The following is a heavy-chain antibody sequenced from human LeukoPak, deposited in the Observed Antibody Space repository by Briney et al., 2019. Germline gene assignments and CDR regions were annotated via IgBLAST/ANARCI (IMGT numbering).Heavy chain of an antibody. Sequence: GGSLRLSCAASGFTFSSYSMNWVRQAPGKGLEWVSYISSSSSTIYYADSVKGRFTISRDNANNSLYLQMNSLRADDTAVYYCARGLTYYDILTGYHDRLDYFDDWGQGTLVTVST. V-gene: IGHV3-48*04. CDR2: ISSSSSTI. D-gene: IGHD3-9*01. J-gene: IGHJ4*02. CDR1: GFTFSSYS. CDR3: ARGLTYYDILTGYHDRLDYFDD.